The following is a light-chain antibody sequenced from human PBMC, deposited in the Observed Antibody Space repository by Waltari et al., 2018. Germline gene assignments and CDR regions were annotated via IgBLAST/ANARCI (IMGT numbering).Light chain of an antibody. V-gene: IGKV4-1*01. CDR3: QQYYSTPYT. Sequence: DIVMTQSPDSLAVSLGERATINCQSSQSVLSSSNNKNYLAWYQQKPGQPPKLLLYWASPRESGVPDRFSGSGSGTDFTLTISSLQAEDVAVYYCQQYYSTPYTFGQGTNLEIK. J-gene: IGKJ2*01. CDR2: WAS. CDR1: QSVLSSSNNKNY.